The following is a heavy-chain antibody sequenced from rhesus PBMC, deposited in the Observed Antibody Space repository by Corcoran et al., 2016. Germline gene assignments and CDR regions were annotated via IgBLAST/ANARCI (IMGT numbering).Heavy chain of an antibody. D-gene: IGHD3-34*01. V-gene: IGHV4-160*01. CDR2: IYGSGWST. CDR1: GGPISGYY. CDR3: AILPWVTIMFGGFDV. Sequence: QVQLQESGPGLVKPSETLSLTCAVSGGPISGYYWSWIRQPPGKGLEWIGRIYGSGWSTDSTPSLKSRVTISTDTSKKQFSLKLRSVTAADTAVYYCAILPWVTIMFGGFDVWGPGVLVTVSS. J-gene: IGHJ5-1*01.